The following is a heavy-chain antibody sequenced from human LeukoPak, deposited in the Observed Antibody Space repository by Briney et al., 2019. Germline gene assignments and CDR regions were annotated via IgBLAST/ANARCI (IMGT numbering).Heavy chain of an antibody. J-gene: IGHJ6*04. CDR2: ISGSGETT. CDR1: GFTFGSFS. Sequence: GGSLRLSCAASGFTFGSFSMSWVRQAPGKGLEWVSVISGSGETTFCADSVRGRFTISRDNAKNSLYLQMNSLRAEDTAVYYCAELGITMIGGVWGKGTTVTISS. V-gene: IGHV3-23*01. CDR3: AELGITMIGGV. D-gene: IGHD3-10*02.